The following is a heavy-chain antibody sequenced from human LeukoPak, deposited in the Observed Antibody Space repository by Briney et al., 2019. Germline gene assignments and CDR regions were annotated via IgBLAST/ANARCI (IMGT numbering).Heavy chain of an antibody. Sequence: GGSLRLSCAASGFTFSSYGMHWVRQAPGKGLEWVAVIWYDGRNKHYADSVKGRLTISRDNSKNTLYLQMNSLRAEDTAVYYCARRAIPSQQRAMDWFDPWGQGTLVTVSS. D-gene: IGHD6-13*01. CDR3: ARRAIPSQQRAMDWFDP. V-gene: IGHV3-30*19. J-gene: IGHJ5*02. CDR1: GFTFSSYG. CDR2: IWYDGRNK.